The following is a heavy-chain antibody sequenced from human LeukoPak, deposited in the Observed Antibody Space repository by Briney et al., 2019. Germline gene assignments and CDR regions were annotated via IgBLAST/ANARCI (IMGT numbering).Heavy chain of an antibody. CDR1: GFTFSDYA. Sequence: GGSLRLSCAASGFTFSDYAMSWVRQAPGKGPEWVSAITGGGRTYYADSVKGRFTISRDSSKTTLYLQMNSLRAEDTAIYSCPKRGYYDSGALRAPFEYWGEGTLVTVSS. CDR3: PKRGYYDSGALRAPFEY. V-gene: IGHV3-23*01. J-gene: IGHJ4*02. D-gene: IGHD3-22*01. CDR2: ITGGGRT.